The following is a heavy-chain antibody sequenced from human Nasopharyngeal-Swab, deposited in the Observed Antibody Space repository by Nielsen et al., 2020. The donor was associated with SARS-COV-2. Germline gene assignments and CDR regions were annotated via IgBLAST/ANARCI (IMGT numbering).Heavy chain of an antibody. J-gene: IGHJ4*02. CDR1: GFTFSDYY. Sequence: GESLKISCAASGFTFSDYYMGWIRQAQGKGLEWISYIHSSGSTIFYTDSVKGRFTISRDNAKNSLYLQMNSLRADDTAVYYCAREVVPSIRGQRTLVTVSS. D-gene: IGHD2-15*01. CDR3: AREVVPSI. V-gene: IGHV3-11*01. CDR2: IHSSGSTI.